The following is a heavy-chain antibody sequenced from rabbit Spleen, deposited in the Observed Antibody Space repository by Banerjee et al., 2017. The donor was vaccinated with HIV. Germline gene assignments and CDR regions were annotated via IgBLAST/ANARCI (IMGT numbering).Heavy chain of an antibody. J-gene: IGHJ6*01. Sequence: QEQLVEYGGDLVQPEGSLTLTCKASGFSFSSYYMCWVRQAPGKGLEWIACIYTGSTGSTYYASWAKGRFTISKTSSTTVTLQMTSLTAADTATYFCARDTGTSFSTYGMDLWGPGTLVTVS. CDR2: IYTGSTGST. CDR1: GFSFSSYY. CDR3: ARDTGTSFSTYGMDL. V-gene: IGHV1S45*01. D-gene: IGHD7-1*01.